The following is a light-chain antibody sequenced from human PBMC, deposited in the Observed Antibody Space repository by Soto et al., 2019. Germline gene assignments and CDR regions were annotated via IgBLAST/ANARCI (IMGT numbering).Light chain of an antibody. CDR3: QQYGSSPIL. CDR1: QSVSSSY. Sequence: EIVLTQSPGTLSLSPGERATLSCRASQSVSSSYLAWYQQKPGQAPRLLIYGASSRATGIPDRFSGSGSGTDFTLTISRLEPEDFAVYYCQQYGSSPILFGPGNKVDIK. J-gene: IGKJ3*01. CDR2: GAS. V-gene: IGKV3-20*01.